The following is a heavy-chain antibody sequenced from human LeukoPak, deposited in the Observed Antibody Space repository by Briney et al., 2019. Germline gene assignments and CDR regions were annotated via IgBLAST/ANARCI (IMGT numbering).Heavy chain of an antibody. D-gene: IGHD3-10*01. CDR3: ATGNLHGAGTTIDY. Sequence: ASVKVSCKVSGYTLTELSMHWVRQAPGKGLEWMGGFDPEDGETIYAQKFQGRVTMTEDTSTDTAYMELSSLRSEDTAVYYCATGNLHGAGTTIDYWGQGTLVTVSS. V-gene: IGHV1-24*01. CDR2: FDPEDGET. CDR1: GYTLTELS. J-gene: IGHJ4*02.